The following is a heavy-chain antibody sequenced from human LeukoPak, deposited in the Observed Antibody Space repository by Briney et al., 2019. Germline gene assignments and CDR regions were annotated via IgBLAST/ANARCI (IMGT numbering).Heavy chain of an antibody. CDR1: GGSISSYY. CDR2: IYYNGIT. J-gene: IGHJ6*02. D-gene: IGHD3-16*01. CDR3: ARLGDSSYGMDV. Sequence: SETLSLTCTVSGGSISSYYWSWIRQPPGKGLEWIGYIYYNGITNYSPSLKSRVTISVDTSKNQFSLKLSSVTAADTAVYYCARLGDSSYGMDVWGQGTTVTVSS. V-gene: IGHV4-59*08.